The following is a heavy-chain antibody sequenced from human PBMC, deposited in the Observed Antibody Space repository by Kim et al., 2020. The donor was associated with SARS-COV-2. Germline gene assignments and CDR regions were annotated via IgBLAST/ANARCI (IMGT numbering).Heavy chain of an antibody. J-gene: IGHJ6*02. V-gene: IGHV1-69*13. D-gene: IGHD2-15*01. CDR3: AREGGYCSGGSCYSGDNYYYYGMDV. CDR1: GGTFSSYA. CDR2: IIPIFGTA. Sequence: SVKVSCKASGGTFSSYAISWVRQAPGQGLEWMGGIIPIFGTANYAQKFQGRVTITADESTSTAYMELSSLRSEDTAVYYCAREGGYCSGGSCYSGDNYYYYGMDVWGQGTTVTVSS.